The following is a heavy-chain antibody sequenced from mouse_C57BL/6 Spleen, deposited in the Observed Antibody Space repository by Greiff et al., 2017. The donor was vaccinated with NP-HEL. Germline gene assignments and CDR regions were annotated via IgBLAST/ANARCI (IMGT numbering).Heavy chain of an antibody. D-gene: IGHD1-1*01. CDR3: ARSQDDYYGSSYAY. Sequence: QVQLQQSGAELVMPGASVKLSCKASGYTFTSYWMHWVKQRPGQGLEWIVEIDPSDSYTNYNQKFKGKSTLTVDKSSSTAYMQLSSLTSEDSAVYYCARSQDDYYGSSYAYWGQGTLVTVSA. CDR2: IDPSDSYT. J-gene: IGHJ3*01. CDR1: GYTFTSYW. V-gene: IGHV1-69*01.